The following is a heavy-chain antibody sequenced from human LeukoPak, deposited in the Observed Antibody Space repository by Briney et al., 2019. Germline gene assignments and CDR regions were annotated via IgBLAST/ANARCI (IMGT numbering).Heavy chain of an antibody. Sequence: PGGSLRLSCAASGAAFTKYGMKWVRQAAGAGLEYISGISRSGDITHYADSVKGRFTISRDNVQNTLYLHMNSPRADDTALYYCATEGFYYWGPGTQVTVSS. CDR3: ATEGFYY. CDR2: ISRSGDIT. CDR1: GAAFTKYG. V-gene: IGHV3-23*01. J-gene: IGHJ4*02.